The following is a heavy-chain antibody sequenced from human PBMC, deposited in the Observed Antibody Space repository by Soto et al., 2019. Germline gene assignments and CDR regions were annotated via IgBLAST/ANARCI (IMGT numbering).Heavy chain of an antibody. Sequence: PXGSLRLSCAASGFTFSSYGIHWVRQAPGKGLEWVAVIWYDGSNKYYADSVKGRFTISRDNSKNTLYLQMNSLRAEETAVDYYAIEVLLRRIKYHGMDVWGLWTTVTGSS. CDR3: AIEVLLRRIKYHGMDV. V-gene: IGHV3-33*01. CDR1: GFTFSSYG. CDR2: IWYDGSNK. J-gene: IGHJ6*01. D-gene: IGHD3-16*01.